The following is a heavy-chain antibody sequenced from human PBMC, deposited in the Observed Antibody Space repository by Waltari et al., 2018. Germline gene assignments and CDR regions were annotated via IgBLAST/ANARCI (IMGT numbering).Heavy chain of an antibody. CDR2: IYTSGDT. V-gene: IGHV4-61*02. D-gene: IGHD3-3*01. J-gene: IGHJ5*02. CDR1: GGSLHREFYS. CDR3: ARDLRHPSYYDFSFDT. Sequence: VELQESGPGLVKPSQTLSLTCSVSGGSLHREFYSWNWFRQPAGKGLEWIGRIYTSGDTNYNPSLKTRVSISVDTSRNQFSLKLTSVTAADTAVYYCARDLRHPSYYDFSFDTWGQGSLVTVSS.